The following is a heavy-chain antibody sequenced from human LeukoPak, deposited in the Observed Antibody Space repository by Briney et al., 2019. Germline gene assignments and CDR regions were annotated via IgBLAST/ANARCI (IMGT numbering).Heavy chain of an antibody. CDR3: ARLVVPPGNRGWYYEH. V-gene: IGHV3-7*03. Sequence: GGSLRLSCAASGFIFRNYWMSWVRQGPGEGLEWVANINQGGSEKYYVDSVKGRFTISRDNATNSLDLQMNSLRVEDTAIYYCARLVVPPGNRGWYYEHWGQGTLVTVSS. CDR2: INQGGSEK. CDR1: GFIFRNYW. J-gene: IGHJ4*02. D-gene: IGHD2-2*01.